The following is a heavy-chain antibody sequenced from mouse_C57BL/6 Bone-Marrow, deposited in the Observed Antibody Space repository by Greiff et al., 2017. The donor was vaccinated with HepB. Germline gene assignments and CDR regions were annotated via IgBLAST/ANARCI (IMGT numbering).Heavy chain of an antibody. V-gene: IGHV1-39*01. CDR3: AKGEPYYFDY. D-gene: IGHD2-13*01. Sequence: EVKLQESGPELVKPGASVKISCKASGYSFPDYNMNWVKQSNGKSLEWIGVINPNYGTTRYNQKFKGKATVTVDQSSGTAYMQLNSLTSEDSAVYYCAKGEPYYFDYWGQGTTLTVSS. CDR1: GYSFPDYN. J-gene: IGHJ2*01. CDR2: INPNYGTT.